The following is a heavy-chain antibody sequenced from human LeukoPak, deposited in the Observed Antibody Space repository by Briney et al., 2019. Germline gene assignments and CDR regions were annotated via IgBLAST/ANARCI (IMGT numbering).Heavy chain of an antibody. CDR2: ISSSSSHM. V-gene: IGHV3-21*01. Sequence: GGSLRLSCAASGFTVSSNYMSWVRQAPGKGLEWVSSISSSSSHMFYADSVKGRFSISRDNAKNSLYLQMNSVRAEDTAVYYCVRDSGSSYGYYFLHWGQGTLVTVSS. J-gene: IGHJ1*01. CDR3: VRDSGSSYGYYFLH. CDR1: GFTVSSNY. D-gene: IGHD1-26*01.